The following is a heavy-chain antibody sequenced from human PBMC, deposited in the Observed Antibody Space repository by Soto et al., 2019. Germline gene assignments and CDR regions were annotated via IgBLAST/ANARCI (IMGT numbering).Heavy chain of an antibody. CDR2: IYSGGST. V-gene: IGHV3-66*01. Sequence: EVQLVESGGGLVQPGGSLRLSCAASGFTVSSNYMSWVRQAPGKGLEWVSVIYSGGSTYYADSVKGRFTISRDNSKNTLYLQMNSVRAEDTAVYYCARGGGDCSGGSCYFWRYYFDYWGQGTRVTVSS. CDR1: GFTVSSNY. J-gene: IGHJ4*02. D-gene: IGHD2-15*01. CDR3: ARGGGDCSGGSCYFWRYYFDY.